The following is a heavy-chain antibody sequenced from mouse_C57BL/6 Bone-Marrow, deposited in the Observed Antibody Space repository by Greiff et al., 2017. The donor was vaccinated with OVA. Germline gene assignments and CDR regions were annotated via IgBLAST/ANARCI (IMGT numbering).Heavy chain of an antibody. J-gene: IGHJ3*01. D-gene: IGHD1-1*01. CDR1: GYTFTSYT. Sequence: VQVVEPGAELARPGASVKMSCKASGYTFTSYTMHWVKQRPGQGLEWIGYINPSSGYTKYNQKFKDKATLTADKSSSTAYMQLSSLTSEDSAVYYCASLLYGSSLAYWGQGTLVTVSA. CDR2: INPSSGYT. V-gene: IGHV1-4*01. CDR3: ASLLYGSSLAY.